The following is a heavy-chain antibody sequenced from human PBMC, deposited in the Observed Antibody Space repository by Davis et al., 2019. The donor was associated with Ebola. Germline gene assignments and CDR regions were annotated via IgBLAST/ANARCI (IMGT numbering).Heavy chain of an antibody. CDR1: GYTFTGYN. D-gene: IGHD4-11*01. CDR2: IISNSGDT. J-gene: IGHJ4*02. CDR3: ARGHNYAHEY. V-gene: IGHV1-2*06. Sequence: ASVKVSCKASGYTFTGYNMHWVRQAPGQGLEWMGRIISNSGDTNYAQNFQGRVTMTRDTSISTAYMELSSLRYDDTADYYCARGHNYAHEYWGQGTLVTVSS.